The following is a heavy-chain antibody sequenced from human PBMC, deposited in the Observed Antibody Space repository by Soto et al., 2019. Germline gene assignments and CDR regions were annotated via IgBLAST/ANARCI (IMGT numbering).Heavy chain of an antibody. CDR3: ATHGPGGWPLAF. D-gene: IGHD6-19*01. V-gene: IGHV5-10-1*01. Sequence: PGESLKISCKTSGYIFTSYYISWVRRMPGKGLEWMGTIDPHDSSTNYSPSFQGHVTFSSDRSITTAFLQWTSLKASDSGTYFCATHGPGGWPLAFWGKGTRVTVPS. CDR1: GYIFTSYY. J-gene: IGHJ4*02. CDR2: IDPHDSST.